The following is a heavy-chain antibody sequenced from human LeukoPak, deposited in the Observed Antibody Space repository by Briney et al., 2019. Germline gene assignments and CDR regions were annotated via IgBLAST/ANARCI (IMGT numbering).Heavy chain of an antibody. CDR3: ARGGIAAANWFDP. J-gene: IGHJ5*02. D-gene: IGHD6-13*01. Sequence: SETLSLTCTVSDDSITIYYWSWIRQPPGKGLEWIGYIDHTGITNYNPSLNSRVTISRDTSKNQFSLKLSSVTAADTAVYYCARGGIAAANWFDPWGQGTLVTVSS. CDR1: DDSITIYY. V-gene: IGHV4-59*12. CDR2: IDHTGIT.